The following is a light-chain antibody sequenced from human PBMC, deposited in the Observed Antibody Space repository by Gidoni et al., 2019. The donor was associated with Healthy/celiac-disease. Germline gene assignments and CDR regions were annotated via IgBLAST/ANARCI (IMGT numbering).Light chain of an antibody. CDR1: QSVSSY. CDR2: AAS. Sequence: EIVLTQPPATLSLSPEERATLSCRASQSVSSYLAWYQQKPGQAPRLLIYAASNRATGIPARFSGSGSRTDFTLTISSLEPEDFAVYYCQQRSNWPGTFGGGTKVEIK. J-gene: IGKJ4*01. CDR3: QQRSNWPGT. V-gene: IGKV3-11*01.